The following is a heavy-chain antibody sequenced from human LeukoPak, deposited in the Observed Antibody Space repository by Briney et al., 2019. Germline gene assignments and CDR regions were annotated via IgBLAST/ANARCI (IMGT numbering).Heavy chain of an antibody. CDR2: ISYDGSNK. D-gene: IGHD3-22*01. V-gene: IGHV3-30-3*01. CDR1: GFTFSSYA. CDR3: ARDLDWRFTMIVVPYDAFDI. Sequence: GGSLRLSCAASGFTFSSYAMHWVRQAPGKGLEWVAVISYDGSNKYYADSVKARFTISRDNSKNTLYLQMNSLRAEDTAVYYCARDLDWRFTMIVVPYDAFDIWGQGTMVTVSS. J-gene: IGHJ3*02.